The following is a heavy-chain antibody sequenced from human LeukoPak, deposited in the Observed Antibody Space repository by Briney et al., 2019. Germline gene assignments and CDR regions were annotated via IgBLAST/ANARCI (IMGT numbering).Heavy chain of an antibody. Sequence: GGSLRLSCAASGFTFGAYGMSWVRQAPGKGLEWVSAISGSGGSTYHADSVKGRFTISRDNSKNTLYLQMNSLRVEDTAVYYRAKDRGYSYGAFDYWGQGTLVTVSS. J-gene: IGHJ4*02. CDR3: AKDRGYSYGAFDY. CDR2: ISGSGGST. D-gene: IGHD5-18*01. CDR1: GFTFGAYG. V-gene: IGHV3-23*01.